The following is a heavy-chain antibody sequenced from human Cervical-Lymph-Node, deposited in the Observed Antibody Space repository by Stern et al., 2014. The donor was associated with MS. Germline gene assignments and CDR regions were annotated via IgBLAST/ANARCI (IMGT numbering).Heavy chain of an antibody. Sequence: MQLVESGAEVKKPGSSVKVSCKASGGTFSTQAINWVRQAPGQGLEWVGGIIPIFGTPHYAQKVQDRVTITADESTSTAYMDLNSLRSEDTAVYYCATPSTVTVGGMDVWGQGTTVTVSS. D-gene: IGHD4-17*01. J-gene: IGHJ6*02. CDR1: GGTFSTQA. CDR3: ATPSTVTVGGMDV. V-gene: IGHV1-69*01. CDR2: IIPIFGTP.